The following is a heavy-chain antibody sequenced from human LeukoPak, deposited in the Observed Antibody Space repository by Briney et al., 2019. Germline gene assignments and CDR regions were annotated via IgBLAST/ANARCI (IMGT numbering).Heavy chain of an antibody. CDR3: ARDVLCGGARCDEPDTFDI. Sequence: GGSLRLSCAASGFTFRSYELNWVRQAPGKGLEWVSYISSGGGTIYYADSVKARFTISRDDARHSLYLQMKILRAEHTAVYYCARDVLCGGARCDEPDTFDIWGQGTMVTVSS. CDR1: GFTFRSYE. V-gene: IGHV3-48*03. CDR2: ISSGGGTI. J-gene: IGHJ3*02. D-gene: IGHD2-21*01.